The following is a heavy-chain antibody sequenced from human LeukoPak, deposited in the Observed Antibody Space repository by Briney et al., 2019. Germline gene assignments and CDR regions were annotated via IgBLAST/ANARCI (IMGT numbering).Heavy chain of an antibody. V-gene: IGHV1-69*13. CDR3: ARGPKVHFDY. CDR1: GGTFSSYA. J-gene: IGHJ4*02. D-gene: IGHD1-1*01. Sequence: ASVKVSCKASGGTFSSYAISWVRQAPGQGLEWMGGILPIFGTANYAQKFQGRVTITADESTSTADMELSSLRSEDTAVYYCARGPKVHFDYWGQGTLVTVSS. CDR2: ILPIFGTA.